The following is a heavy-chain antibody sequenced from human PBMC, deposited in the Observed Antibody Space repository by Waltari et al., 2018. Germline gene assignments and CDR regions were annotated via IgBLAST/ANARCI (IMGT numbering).Heavy chain of an antibody. CDR3: ARVTGPWSKLS. CDR1: GFTVSSNY. J-gene: IGHJ5*02. CDR2: IYSGGST. V-gene: IGHV3-66*01. Sequence: EVQLVESGGGLVKPGGSLRLSCAASGFTVSSNYMSWVRQAPGKGLEWVSVIYSGGSTYYADSVKGRFTISRDNSKNTLYLQMNSLRAEDTAVYYCARVTGPWSKLSWGQGTLVTVSS. D-gene: IGHD2-8*02.